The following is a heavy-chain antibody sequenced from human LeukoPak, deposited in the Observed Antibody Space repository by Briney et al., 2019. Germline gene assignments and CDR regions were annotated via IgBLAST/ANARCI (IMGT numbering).Heavy chain of an antibody. D-gene: IGHD6-13*01. Sequence: GGSLRLSCAASGFTLSSYAMHWVRQAPGKGLGWGAVISYDGSNKYYADSVKGRFTISRDNSKNTLYLQMNSLRAEDTAVYYCARGGGSSSPPNDYWGQGTLVTVSS. J-gene: IGHJ4*02. CDR2: ISYDGSNK. CDR3: ARGGGSSSPPNDY. CDR1: GFTLSSYA. V-gene: IGHV3-30-3*01.